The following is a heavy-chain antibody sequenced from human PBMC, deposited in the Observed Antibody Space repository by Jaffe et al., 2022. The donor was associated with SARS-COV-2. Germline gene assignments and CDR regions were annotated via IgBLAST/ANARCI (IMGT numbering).Heavy chain of an antibody. CDR2: IHPTGGST. Sequence: QVQLVQSGAEVKKPGASMKLSCKASGYTFSDYYMHWVRQAPGQGLEWMGMIHPTGGSTSYAQKFQDRVSMTRDTSTTTVYMELRRLRSDDTAVYYCARDFPLSYTTSSYGVDLWGQGTTVTVSS. CDR3: ARDFPLSYTTSSYGVDL. D-gene: IGHD6-6*01. V-gene: IGHV1-46*01. J-gene: IGHJ6*02. CDR1: GYTFSDYY.